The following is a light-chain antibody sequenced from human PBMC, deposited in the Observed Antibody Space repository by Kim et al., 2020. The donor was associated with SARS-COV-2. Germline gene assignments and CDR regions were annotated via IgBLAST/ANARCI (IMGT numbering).Light chain of an antibody. CDR2: GKN. V-gene: IGLV3-19*01. CDR3: NSRDSSGNHPWV. Sequence: SSELTQDPAVSVALGQTVRITCQGDSLRSDYASWXQQKPGKAPVLVIYGKNNRPSGIPDRFSGSSSGNTASLTINGAQAEDEADYYFNSRDSSGNHPWV. J-gene: IGLJ3*02. CDR1: SLRSDY.